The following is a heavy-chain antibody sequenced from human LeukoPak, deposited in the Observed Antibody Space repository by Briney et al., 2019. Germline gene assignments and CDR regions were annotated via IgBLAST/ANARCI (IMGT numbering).Heavy chain of an antibody. CDR2: VYHSGTT. D-gene: IGHD2/OR15-2a*01. CDR3: ASRVASRPDFYLDP. J-gene: IGHJ5*02. V-gene: IGHV4-59*08. Sequence: SETLSLTSTVSGGSISTYYWTWLRQPPGKGLEWSGCVYHSGTTNYNPSLESRVTISLATSKNQFSLNLKSVTASDTAIYYCASRVASRPDFYLDPWGKRSLSPSPQ. CDR1: GGSISTYY.